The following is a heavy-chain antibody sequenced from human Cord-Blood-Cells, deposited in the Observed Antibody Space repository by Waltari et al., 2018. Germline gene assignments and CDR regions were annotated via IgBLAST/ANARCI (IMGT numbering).Heavy chain of an antibody. CDR3: ARKRRFGVFIYPPNWYFDL. J-gene: IGHJ2*01. V-gene: IGHV4-34*01. CDR1: GGSFRRDY. D-gene: IGHD3-3*01. Sequence: QVQLQQWGAGLLKPSETLSLTCAVYGGSFRRDYWSWIRQPPGKGLEWIGEINHSGRTNYSPPRNGRVTISVDTSKNQFSLKLSSVTAADTSVYYCARKRRFGVFIYPPNWYFDLWGRGTLVTVSS. CDR2: INHSGRT.